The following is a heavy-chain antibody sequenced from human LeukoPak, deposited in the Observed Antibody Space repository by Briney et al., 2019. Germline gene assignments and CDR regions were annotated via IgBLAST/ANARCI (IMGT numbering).Heavy chain of an antibody. J-gene: IGHJ4*02. Sequence: RTGGSLRLSCAASGFTFSNAWMSWVRQAPGKGLEWVGRIKSKTDGGTTDYAAPVKGRFTISRDDSKNTLYLQMNSLKTEDTAVYYCTVLRKYYYDSSGLNDYWGQGTLVTVSS. CDR3: TVLRKYYYDSSGLNDY. CDR1: GFTFSNAW. CDR2: IKSKTDGGTT. D-gene: IGHD3-22*01. V-gene: IGHV3-15*01.